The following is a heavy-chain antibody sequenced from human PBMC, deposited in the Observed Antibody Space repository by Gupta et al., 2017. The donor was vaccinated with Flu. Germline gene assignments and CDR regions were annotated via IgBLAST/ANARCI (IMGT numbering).Heavy chain of an antibody. Sequence: MSWVRQGPGKGLEWVSTISGSGNGIYYVDSGKCRFTISRENSNNTLYLQMNSLGAEETAVYYCAKDLLVFGIGYYAPSFDYWGQGTLVTVSS. V-gene: IGHV3-23*01. CDR2: ISGSGNGI. CDR3: AKDLLVFGIGYYAPSFDY. J-gene: IGHJ4*02. D-gene: IGHD3-3*01.